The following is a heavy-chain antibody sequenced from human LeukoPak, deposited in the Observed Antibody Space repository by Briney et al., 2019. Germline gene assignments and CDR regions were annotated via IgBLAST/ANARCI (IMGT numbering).Heavy chain of an antibody. CDR1: GFTFSSYA. CDR2: ISYDGSNK. Sequence: PGGSLRLSCAASGFTFSSYAMHWVRQAPDKGLEWVAVISYDGSNKYYADSVKGRFTISRDNSKNTLYLQTNSLRAEDTAVYYCARFLGTVTTYYFDYWGQGTLVTVSS. D-gene: IGHD4-17*01. V-gene: IGHV3-30*04. J-gene: IGHJ4*02. CDR3: ARFLGTVTTYYFDY.